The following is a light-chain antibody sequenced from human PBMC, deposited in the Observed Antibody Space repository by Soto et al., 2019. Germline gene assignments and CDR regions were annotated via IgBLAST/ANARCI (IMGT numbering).Light chain of an antibody. CDR1: QSLTSIY. V-gene: IGKV3-20*01. CDR2: SIS. Sequence: EIVLTQSPGTLSLSPGERATLSCRASQSLTSIYLAWYQQKPGQAPRLLIYSISSRATGIPDRFSGSGSGTDFTLTIGRLEPEDFAVYYCQQYGTSPIAFGQGTRLEIK. J-gene: IGKJ5*01. CDR3: QQYGTSPIA.